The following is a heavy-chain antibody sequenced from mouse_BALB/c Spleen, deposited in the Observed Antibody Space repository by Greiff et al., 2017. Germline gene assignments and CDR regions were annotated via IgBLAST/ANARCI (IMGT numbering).Heavy chain of an antibody. V-gene: IGHV3-2*02. CDR1: GYSITSDYA. CDR2: ISYSGST. Sequence: ESGPGLVKPSQSLSLTCTVTGYSITSDYAWNWIRQFPGNKLEWMGYISYSGSTSYNPSLKSRISITRDTSKNQFFLQLNSVTTEDTATYYCARGDYDYDGWFAYWGQGTLVTVSA. CDR3: ARGDYDYDGWFAY. D-gene: IGHD2-4*01. J-gene: IGHJ3*01.